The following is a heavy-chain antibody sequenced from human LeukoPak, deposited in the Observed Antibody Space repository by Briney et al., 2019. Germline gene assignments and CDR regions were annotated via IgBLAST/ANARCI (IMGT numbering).Heavy chain of an antibody. CDR2: ISSSSSTI. CDR1: GLTFSSYS. D-gene: IGHD2-2*01. V-gene: IGHV3-48*01. J-gene: IGHJ1*01. Sequence: GGSLRLSCAASGLTFSSYSMNWVRQAPGKGLEWVSYISSSSSTIYYADSVKGRFTISRDNAKNSLYLQMNSLRAEDTAVYYCARAVVPAVLLYFQHWGQGTLVTVSS. CDR3: ARAVVPAVLLYFQH.